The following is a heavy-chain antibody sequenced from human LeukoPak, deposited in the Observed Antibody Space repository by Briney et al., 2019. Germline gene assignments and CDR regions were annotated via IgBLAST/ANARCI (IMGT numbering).Heavy chain of an antibody. V-gene: IGHV4-59*01. D-gene: IGHD5-18*01. J-gene: IGHJ4*02. Sequence: PSETLSLTCTVSGGSIRSFYWSWIRQPPGKGLEWIGYIYYSGSTNYNPSLKSRVTISVDTSRNQFSLNLSSVTAADTAVYYCAREIGYSYYFDFWGPGTLVTVSS. CDR1: GGSIRSFY. CDR3: AREIGYSYYFDF. CDR2: IYYSGST.